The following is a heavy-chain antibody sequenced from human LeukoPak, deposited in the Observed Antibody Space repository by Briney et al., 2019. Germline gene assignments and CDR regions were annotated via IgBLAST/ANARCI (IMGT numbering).Heavy chain of an antibody. Sequence: GASVKVSCKASGGTFSSYAISWVRQAPGQGLEWMGGIIPIFGTANYAQKFQGRVTITADESTSTAYMELSSLRSEDTAVYYCARDGGYTSGDIDHWGQGTLVTVSS. J-gene: IGHJ4*02. D-gene: IGHD5-18*01. CDR2: IIPIFGTA. CDR1: GGTFSSYA. CDR3: ARDGGYTSGDIDH. V-gene: IGHV1-69*13.